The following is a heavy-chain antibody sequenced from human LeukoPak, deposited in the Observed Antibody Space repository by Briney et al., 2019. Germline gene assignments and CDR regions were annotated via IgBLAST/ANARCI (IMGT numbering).Heavy chain of an antibody. CDR1: GFTFTTYT. Sequence: PGGSLRLSCAASGFTFTTYTMNWVRQAPGKGLEWVSSISSTSSYIYYADSLKGRFTISRDNARNSLYLQMNSLRDEDTAVYYCARDGLHTAHFDYWGQGTLVTVSS. V-gene: IGHV3-21*01. D-gene: IGHD5-18*01. CDR2: ISSTSSYI. J-gene: IGHJ4*02. CDR3: ARDGLHTAHFDY.